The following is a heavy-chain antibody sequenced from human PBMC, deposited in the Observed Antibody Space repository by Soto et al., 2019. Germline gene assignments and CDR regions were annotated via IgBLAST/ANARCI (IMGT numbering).Heavy chain of an antibody. J-gene: IGHJ6*03. CDR3: ARHAFGARYYYFWSGYSPYYMYF. V-gene: IGHV5-51*01. Sequence: PGESLKISCKGSGYSFTSYWIGWVRQMPGKGLEWMGIIYPGDSDTRYSPSFQGQVTISADKSISTAYLQWSSLKASDTAMYYCARHAFGARYYYFWSGYSPYYMYFWGQGTTVPVSS. CDR1: GYSFTSYW. D-gene: IGHD3-3*01. CDR2: IYPGDSDT.